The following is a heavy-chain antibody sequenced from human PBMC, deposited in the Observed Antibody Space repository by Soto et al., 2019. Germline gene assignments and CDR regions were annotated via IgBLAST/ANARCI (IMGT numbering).Heavy chain of an antibody. CDR3: ARDLSAAGTRDYYYYYGMDV. CDR2: IIPIFGTA. J-gene: IGHJ6*02. V-gene: IGHV1-69*13. Sequence: SVKVSCKASGGTFSSYAISWVRQAPGQGLEWMGGIIPIFGTANYAQKFQGRVTITADESTSTAYMELSSLRSEDTAVYYCARDLSAAGTRDYYYYYGMDVWGQGTTVTVSS. D-gene: IGHD6-13*01. CDR1: GGTFSSYA.